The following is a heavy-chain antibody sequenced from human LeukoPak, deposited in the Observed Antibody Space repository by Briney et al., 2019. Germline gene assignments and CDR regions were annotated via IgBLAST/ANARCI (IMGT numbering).Heavy chain of an antibody. J-gene: IGHJ5*02. CDR2: ISSSGSTI. Sequence: GGSLRLSCAASGFTFSDYYMSWIRQAPGKGLEWVSYISSSGSTIYYADSVKGRFTISRDNAKNSLYLQMNSLRAEDTAVYYCARDHSPNWNPEHNWFDPWGQGTLVTVSS. V-gene: IGHV3-11*01. D-gene: IGHD1-20*01. CDR1: GFTFSDYY. CDR3: ARDHSPNWNPEHNWFDP.